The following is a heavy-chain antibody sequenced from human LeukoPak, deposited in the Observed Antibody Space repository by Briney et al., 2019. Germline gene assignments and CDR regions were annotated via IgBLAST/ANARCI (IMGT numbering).Heavy chain of an antibody. CDR1: GFTFSSYA. CDR2: ISGSGGST. Sequence: GGSLRLSCAASGFTFSSYAMSWVRQAPGKGLEWVSAISGSGGSTYYADSVKGRFTISADKSISTAYLQWSSLKASDTAIYYCARRVYSSSWYYFDYWGQGILVTVSS. J-gene: IGHJ4*02. CDR3: ARRVYSSSWYYFDY. D-gene: IGHD6-13*01. V-gene: IGHV3-23*01.